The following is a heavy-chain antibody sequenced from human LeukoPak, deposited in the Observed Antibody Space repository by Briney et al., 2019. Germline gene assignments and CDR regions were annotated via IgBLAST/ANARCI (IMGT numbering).Heavy chain of an antibody. CDR1: GGSIFSYY. D-gene: IGHD3-10*01. CDR2: IYYSGST. V-gene: IGHV4-59*08. J-gene: IGHJ6*03. CDR3: ARHKMVRGIGYYYYMDV. Sequence: SETLSLTCSVSGGSIFSYYWSWIRQSPGKGLEWIATIYYSGSTNYNSSLKSRVTISVDTSKNQFSLKLSSVTAADTAVFYCARHKMVRGIGYYYYMDVWGKGTTVTISS.